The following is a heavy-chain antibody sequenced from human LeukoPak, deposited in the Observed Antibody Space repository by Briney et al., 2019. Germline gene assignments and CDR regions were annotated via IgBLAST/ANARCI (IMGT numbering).Heavy chain of an antibody. D-gene: IGHD5-18*01. V-gene: IGHV3-23*01. CDR3: AKRPGYSYGGYYFDY. J-gene: IGHJ4*02. CDR1: GFTLSSYA. CDR2: ISGSGGST. Sequence: QSGGSLRLSCAASGFTLSSYAMSWARQAPGKGLEGVSAISGSGGSTYYADSVKGRFTISRDNSKNTLYLQMNSLRAEDTAVYYCAKRPGYSYGGYYFDYWGQGTLVTVSS.